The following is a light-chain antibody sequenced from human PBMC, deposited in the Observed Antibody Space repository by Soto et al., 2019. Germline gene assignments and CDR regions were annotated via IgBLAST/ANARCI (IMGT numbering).Light chain of an antibody. Sequence: QSALTQPPSASGSPVQSVTISCTGTSSDVGAYKFVSWYQQNPGKAPKLIIYDVTKRPTGVPDRFSGSKSGNTASLTVSGLQAEDEADYYCSSYAGNSNDVFGRGTKVTVL. V-gene: IGLV2-8*01. CDR3: SSYAGNSNDV. CDR1: SSDVGAYKF. J-gene: IGLJ1*01. CDR2: DVT.